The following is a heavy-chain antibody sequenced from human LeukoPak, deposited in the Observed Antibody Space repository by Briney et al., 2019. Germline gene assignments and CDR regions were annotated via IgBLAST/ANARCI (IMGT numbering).Heavy chain of an antibody. CDR2: INYSGGT. D-gene: IGHD4-11*01. CDR1: GGSISSYY. CDR3: ARVSYSNYVDY. Sequence: PSETLSLTCTVSGGSISSYYWSWIRQPPGKGLEWIGYINYSGGTNYNPSLKSRVTISVDTSKNQFSLKLSSVTAADTAVYYCARVSYSNYVDYWGQGTLVTVSS. V-gene: IGHV4-59*01. J-gene: IGHJ4*02.